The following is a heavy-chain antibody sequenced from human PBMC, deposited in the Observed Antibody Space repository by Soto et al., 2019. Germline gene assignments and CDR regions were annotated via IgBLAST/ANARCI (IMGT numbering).Heavy chain of an antibody. CDR1: GYSFTSYW. CDR2: IDPSDSYT. V-gene: IGHV5-10-1*01. Sequence: PGESLKISRKGSGYSFTSYWISWVRQMPGKGLAWMGRIDPSDSYTNYSPSFQGHVTISADKSISTAYLQWSSLKASDTAMYYCAGRTHSSGWYRYYYGMDVWGQGTTVTVSS. CDR3: AGRTHSSGWYRYYYGMDV. D-gene: IGHD6-19*01. J-gene: IGHJ6*02.